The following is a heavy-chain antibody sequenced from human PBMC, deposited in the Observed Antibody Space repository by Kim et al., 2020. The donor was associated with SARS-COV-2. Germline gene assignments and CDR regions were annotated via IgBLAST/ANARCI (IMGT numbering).Heavy chain of an antibody. J-gene: IGHJ4*01. CDR2: ISSSGSYV. CDR3: ARVPFGDLSAYYVDL. D-gene: IGHD3-10*01. V-gene: IGHV3-11*01. Sequence: GGSLRLSCAASGFSFSDYYMTWVRQAPGKGLEWVSYISSSGSYVNYADSVKGRFTFSRDNAKNSLYLQMSSLRAEDTDLYYCARVPFGDLSAYYVDLWG. CDR1: GFSFSDYY.